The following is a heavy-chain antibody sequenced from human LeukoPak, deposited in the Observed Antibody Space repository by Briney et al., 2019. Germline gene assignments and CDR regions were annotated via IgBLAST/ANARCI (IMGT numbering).Heavy chain of an antibody. CDR3: ARDYQYCSGGSCYYYFDH. V-gene: IGHV1-18*01. J-gene: IGHJ4*02. D-gene: IGHD2-15*01. CDR2: TSAYNGHT. CDR1: GYTFTSYG. Sequence: ASVKVSCEASGYTFTSYGISWVRHAPGQGFECMGWTSAYNGHTNYAQKLQGRVTMTTDTSTSTAYIELRSLRSDDTAVYYCARDYQYCSGGSCYYYFDHWGQDTLVTVSS.